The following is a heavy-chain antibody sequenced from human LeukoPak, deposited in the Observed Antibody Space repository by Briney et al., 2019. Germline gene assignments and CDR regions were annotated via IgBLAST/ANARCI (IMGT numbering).Heavy chain of an antibody. CDR2: IHYSGST. V-gene: IGHV4-39*07. D-gene: IGHD6-6*01. J-gene: IGHJ6*03. CDR3: ARESSSSRYFMDV. Sequence: SETLSLTCSVSGGSTSTSTSYWGWVRQPPGKGLEWIGSIHYSGSTYKNPSLKSRVTISMDTSRSQFSLKVTSLTAADSAVYFCARESSSSRYFMDVWGRGTTVTVSS. CDR1: GGSTSTSTSY.